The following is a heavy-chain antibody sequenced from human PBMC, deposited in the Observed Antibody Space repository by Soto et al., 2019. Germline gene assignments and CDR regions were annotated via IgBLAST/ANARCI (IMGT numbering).Heavy chain of an antibody. CDR1: GFTFSSYA. Sequence: GGSLRLSCAASGFTFSSYAMSWVRQAPGKGLEWVSAISGSGGRTYYADSVKGRFTISRDNSKNTLYLQMNSLRAEDTAVYYCAKCTRMWNWFDPWGQGTLVTVSS. J-gene: IGHJ5*02. CDR2: ISGSGGRT. V-gene: IGHV3-23*01. CDR3: AKCTRMWNWFDP. D-gene: IGHD2-15*01.